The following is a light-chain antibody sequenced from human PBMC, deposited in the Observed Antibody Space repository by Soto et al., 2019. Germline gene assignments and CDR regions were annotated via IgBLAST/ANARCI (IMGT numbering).Light chain of an antibody. J-gene: IGLJ1*01. V-gene: IGLV2-14*01. CDR1: SSDIGSYRS. CDR3: SSYTNTSTLIV. Sequence: QSALTQPASVSGSPGQSVTISCTGTSSDIGSYRSVSWYQQHPGKAPKLLISEVSHRPSGVSNRFSGSKSGNTASLTISGLQPEDEATYYCSSYTNTSTLIVFGTGTKATVL. CDR2: EVS.